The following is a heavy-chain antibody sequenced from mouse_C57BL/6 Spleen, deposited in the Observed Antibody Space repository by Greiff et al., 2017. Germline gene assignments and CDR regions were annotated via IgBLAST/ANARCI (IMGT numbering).Heavy chain of an antibody. CDR3: AREGGDGYWYFDV. J-gene: IGHJ1*03. D-gene: IGHD2-3*01. CDR2: INPSDGGT. V-gene: IGHV1-53*01. CDR1: GYTFTSYW. Sequence: QVQLQQPGTELVKPGASVKLSCKASGYTFTSYWMHWVKQRPGQGLEWIGNINPSDGGTNYNEKLKSKATLTVDKSSSTAYMQLSSLTSEDSAVYCCAREGGDGYWYFDVWGTGTTVTVSS.